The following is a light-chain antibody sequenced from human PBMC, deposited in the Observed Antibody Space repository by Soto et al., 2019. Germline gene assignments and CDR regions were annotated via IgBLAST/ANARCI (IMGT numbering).Light chain of an antibody. CDR3: AAWDDSLNGVV. Sequence: QSVLTQPPSASGTPGQSVTISCSGSSSNIGSNTVNWYQQLPGTAPKLLIYTYNHRPSGVPDRFSGSKSGTSASLAISGLQSEDEGDYYCAAWDDSLNGVVFGGGTQLTVL. J-gene: IGLJ2*01. CDR2: TYN. V-gene: IGLV1-44*01. CDR1: SSNIGSNT.